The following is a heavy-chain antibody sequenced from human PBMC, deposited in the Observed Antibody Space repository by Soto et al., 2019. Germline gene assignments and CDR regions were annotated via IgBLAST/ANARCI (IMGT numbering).Heavy chain of an antibody. CDR1: VGSISSSNW. CDR2: IYHSGST. CDR3: ARALDSYSGYDY. Sequence: PSETLSLTCAVSVGSISSSNWWSWVRQPPGKGLEWIGEIYHSGSTNYNPSLKSRVTISVDKSKNQFSLKLSSVTAADTAVYYCARALDSYSGYDYWGQGTLVTAPQ. V-gene: IGHV4-4*02. J-gene: IGHJ4*02. D-gene: IGHD5-12*01.